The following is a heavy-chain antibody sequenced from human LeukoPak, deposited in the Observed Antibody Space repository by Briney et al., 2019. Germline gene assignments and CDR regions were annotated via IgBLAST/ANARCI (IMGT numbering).Heavy chain of an antibody. CDR3: ASDKRPDGDYDFDY. V-gene: IGHV3-21*03. CDR2: ISSSSSYI. Sequence: GGSLRLSCAASGFTFSSYSMNWVRQPPGKGLEWVSSISSSSSYIYYADSVKGRFTISRDNAKNSLYLQMNSLRAEDTAVYYCASDKRPDGDYDFDYWGQGTLVTVSS. J-gene: IGHJ4*02. D-gene: IGHD4-17*01. CDR1: GFTFSSYS.